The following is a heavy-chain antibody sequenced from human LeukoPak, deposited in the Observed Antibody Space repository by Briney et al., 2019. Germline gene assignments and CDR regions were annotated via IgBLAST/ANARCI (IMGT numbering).Heavy chain of an antibody. Sequence: GGSLRLSCAASGFTFSSYEMNWVRQAPGKGLEWVSYIRSSGSTIYYADSVKGRFTISRDNAKNSLYLQMNSLRAEDTAVYYCARDRIAARWFDPWGQGTLVTVSS. D-gene: IGHD6-13*01. CDR3: ARDRIAARWFDP. J-gene: IGHJ5*02. CDR1: GFTFSSYE. V-gene: IGHV3-48*03. CDR2: IRSSGSTI.